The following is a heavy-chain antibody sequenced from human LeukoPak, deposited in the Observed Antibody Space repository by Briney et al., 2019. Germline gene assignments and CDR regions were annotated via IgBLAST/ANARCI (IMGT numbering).Heavy chain of an antibody. V-gene: IGHV1-2*02. CDR3: ARGIGYSGSYYHFDY. Sequence: ASVKVSCKASGYTFTGYYMHWVRQAPGQGLEWMGWINPNSGGTNYAQKFQGRVTMTRDTSISTAYMELSSLRSEDTAVYYCARGIGYSGSYYHFDYWGQGTLVTVSS. CDR2: INPNSGGT. J-gene: IGHJ4*02. CDR1: GYTFTGYY. D-gene: IGHD1-26*01.